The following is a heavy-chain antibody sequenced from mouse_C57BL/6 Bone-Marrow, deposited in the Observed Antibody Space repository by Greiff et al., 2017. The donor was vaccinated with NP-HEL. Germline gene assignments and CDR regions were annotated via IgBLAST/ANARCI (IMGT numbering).Heavy chain of an antibody. CDR2: ISSGGSYT. CDR3: ARHTGTRYYYAMDY. CDR1: GFTFSSYG. J-gene: IGHJ4*01. D-gene: IGHD4-1*01. Sequence: EVQRVESGGDLVKPGGSLKLSCAASGFTFSSYGMSWVRQTPDKRLEWVATISSGGSYTYYPDSVKGRFTISRDNAKNTLYLQMSSLKSEDTAMYYCARHTGTRYYYAMDYWGQGTSVTVSS. V-gene: IGHV5-6*01.